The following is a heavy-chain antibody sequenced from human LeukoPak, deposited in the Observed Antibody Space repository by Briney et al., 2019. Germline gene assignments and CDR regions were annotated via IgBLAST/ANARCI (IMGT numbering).Heavy chain of an antibody. CDR2: IRYDGSNK. CDR3: ANEDITILGVVIIGDVS. J-gene: IGHJ5*02. D-gene: IGHD3-3*01. Sequence: GGSLRLSCAASGFTFSSYGMHWVRQAPGKGLEWVAFIRYDGSNKYYADSVKGRFTISRDNSKNTLYLQMNSLRAEDTAVYYCANEDITILGVVIIGDVSWGQGTLVTVSS. V-gene: IGHV3-30*02. CDR1: GFTFSSYG.